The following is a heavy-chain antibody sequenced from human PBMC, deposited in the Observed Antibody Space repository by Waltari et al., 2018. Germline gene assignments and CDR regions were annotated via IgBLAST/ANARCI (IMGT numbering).Heavy chain of an antibody. J-gene: IGHJ4*02. D-gene: IGHD3-22*01. V-gene: IGHV4-34*01. CDR1: GGSFNDYY. CDR3: ARGDLHYGSSGFFY. CDR2: IHHSGTT. Sequence: QVQLHQWGAGLLKPSETLSLTCGVSGGSFNDYYRTWIRQPPGKGLEWIGEIHHSGTTDNNPSLNSRLTMSVDTSKKQISLKMSSVTAADTAVYYCARGDLHYGSSGFFYWGQGALVTVSS.